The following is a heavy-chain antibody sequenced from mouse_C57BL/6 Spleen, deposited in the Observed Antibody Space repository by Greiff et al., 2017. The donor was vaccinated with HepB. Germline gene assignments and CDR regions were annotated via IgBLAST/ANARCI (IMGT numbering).Heavy chain of an antibody. D-gene: IGHD1-1*01. V-gene: IGHV1-64*01. CDR2: IHPNSGST. J-gene: IGHJ2*01. Sequence: VQLQQPGAELVKPGASVKLSCKASGYTFTSYWMHWVKQRPGQGLEWIGMIHPNSGSTNYNEKFKSKATLTVDKSSSTAYMKLSSLTSEDSAVYYCARGVTTVVVHFDYWGQGTTLTVSS. CDR3: ARGVTTVVVHFDY. CDR1: GYTFTSYW.